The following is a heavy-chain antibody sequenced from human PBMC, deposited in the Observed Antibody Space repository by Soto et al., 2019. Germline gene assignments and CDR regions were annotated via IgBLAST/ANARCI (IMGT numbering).Heavy chain of an antibody. J-gene: IGHJ6*02. V-gene: IGHV4-39*07. CDR2: IYYSGST. Sequence: SETLSLTCTVSDGYISSSSYYWGWIRQPPGQGLEWIGSIYYSGSTNYNPSRKSRVTISVDKSKNQFSLKLSFVTAADTAVYYCARDRRGPDSSSSSYYYGMDVWGQGTTVTVSS. CDR1: DGYISSSSYY. D-gene: IGHD6-6*01. CDR3: ARDRRGPDSSSSSYYYGMDV.